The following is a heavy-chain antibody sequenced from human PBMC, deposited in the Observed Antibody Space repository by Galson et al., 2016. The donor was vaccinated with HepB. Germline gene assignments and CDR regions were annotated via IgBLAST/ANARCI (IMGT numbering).Heavy chain of an antibody. V-gene: IGHV3-NL1*01. J-gene: IGHJ4*02. CDR3: ANYLGYGSGRPGYFHS. CDR1: GFTFSSYG. Sequence: SLSLSCAASGFTFSSYGMHWVRQAPGKGLEWVSVISAASNTYYTDSVKGRFTISRDNSKTTLYLEMNSLRVEDTAVYFCANYLGYGSGRPGYFHSWGQGTLVTVSP. D-gene: IGHD3-10*01. CDR2: ISAASNT.